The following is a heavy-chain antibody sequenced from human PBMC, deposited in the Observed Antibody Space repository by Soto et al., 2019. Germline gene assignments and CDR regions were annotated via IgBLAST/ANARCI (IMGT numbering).Heavy chain of an antibody. CDR3: TTGSVEGV. V-gene: IGHV3-15*07. Sequence: EVQLVESGGGFIYPGGSLRLSCAASGLTISNAWMNWVRQAPGKGLEWVGRIKTNTEGGTTDYAAAVKGRFTVSRDDSTNTLPRQMNGLRIEDRAVNYSTTGSVEGVWGQAKTVSVSS. J-gene: IGHJ6*02. CDR1: GLTISNAW. CDR2: IKTNTEGGTT. D-gene: IGHD2-15*01.